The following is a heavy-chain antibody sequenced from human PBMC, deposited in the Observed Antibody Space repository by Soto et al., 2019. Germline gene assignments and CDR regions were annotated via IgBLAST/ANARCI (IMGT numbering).Heavy chain of an antibody. V-gene: IGHV3-11*06. D-gene: IGHD2-8*01. CDR3: ARDLTYCHNGVCSDYSHYGMDV. CDR1: GFTFSYYY. CDR2: ISSSETYT. Sequence: PGGSRRLSWAASGFTFSYYYMSWIRQAPGKGLEWVSYISSSETYTNYVDSVKGRFTISRDNAKKSRYLQINSLRAEDTAVYYCARDLTYCHNGVCSDYSHYGMDVWGQGTTVTVSS. J-gene: IGHJ6*02.